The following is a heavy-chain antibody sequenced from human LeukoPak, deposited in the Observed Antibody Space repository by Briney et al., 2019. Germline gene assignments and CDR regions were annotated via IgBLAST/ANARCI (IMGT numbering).Heavy chain of an antibody. D-gene: IGHD3-3*01. J-gene: IGHJ4*02. CDR3: ARFPNYDFWSGYYSVDY. V-gene: IGHV1-8*01. CDR2: MNPNSGNT. Sequence: ASVKVSCKASGYTFTSYDINWVRQATGQGLEWMGWMNPNSGNTGYAQKIQGRVTMTRNTSISTAYMELSSLRSEDTAVYYCARFPNYDFWSGYYSVDYWGQGTLVTVSS. CDR1: GYTFTSYD.